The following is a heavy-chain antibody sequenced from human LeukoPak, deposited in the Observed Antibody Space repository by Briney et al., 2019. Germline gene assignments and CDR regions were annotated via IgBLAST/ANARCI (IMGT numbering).Heavy chain of an antibody. CDR1: GFTFSSYW. CDR3: ARSSMMNYLGNWFDP. CDR2: IKQDGSEK. V-gene: IGHV3-7*01. J-gene: IGHJ5*02. Sequence: GGSLRLSCAASGFTFSSYWMSWVRQAPGKGLEWVANIKQDGSEKYYVDSVKGRFTISRDNAKNSLYLQMNSLRAEDTAVYYCARSSMMNYLGNWFDPWGQGTLVTVSS. D-gene: IGHD3-22*01.